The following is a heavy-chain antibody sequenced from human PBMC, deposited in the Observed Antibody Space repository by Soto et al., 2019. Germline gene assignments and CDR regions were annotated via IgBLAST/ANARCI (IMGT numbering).Heavy chain of an antibody. CDR1: GFTFSSYA. V-gene: IGHV3-23*01. CDR2: ISGSGGST. D-gene: IGHD5-18*01. J-gene: IGHJ4*02. CDR3: AKGRGIPYYFDY. Sequence: EVQLLESGGGLVQPGGSLRLSCAASGFTFSSYAMSWVRQAPGKGLEWVSAISGSGGSTYYADSVKGRFTISRDNSKNTLYLQMNRLRAEDTAVYYCAKGRGIPYYFDYWGQGTLVTVSS.